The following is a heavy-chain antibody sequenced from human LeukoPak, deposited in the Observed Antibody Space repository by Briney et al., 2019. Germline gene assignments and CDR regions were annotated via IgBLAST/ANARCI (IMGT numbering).Heavy chain of an antibody. D-gene: IGHD6-6*01. CDR1: GFTFSSYA. Sequence: GRSLRLSCAASGFTFSSYAMHWVRQAPGKGLEWVAVISYDGSNKYYADSVKGRFTISRDNSKNTLYLQMNSLRAEDTAVYYCARDKVAAARLFDYWGQGTLATVSS. J-gene: IGHJ4*02. CDR3: ARDKVAAARLFDY. CDR2: ISYDGSNK. V-gene: IGHV3-30-3*01.